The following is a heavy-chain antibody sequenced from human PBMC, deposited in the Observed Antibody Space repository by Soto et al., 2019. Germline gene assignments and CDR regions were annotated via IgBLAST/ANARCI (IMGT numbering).Heavy chain of an antibody. CDR1: GFTFSSYA. Sequence: EVQLLESGGGLVQPGGSLRLSCAASGFTFSSYAMSWVRQAPGXGLEWVSAISGSGGSTYYADSVKGRFTISRDNXXXXXXXXXXXXXXXXXXXXYCXXXGWYNPDGYFQHWGQGTLVTVSS. CDR3: XXXGWYNPDGYFQH. V-gene: IGHV3-23*01. D-gene: IGHD6-19*01. CDR2: ISGSGGST. J-gene: IGHJ1*01.